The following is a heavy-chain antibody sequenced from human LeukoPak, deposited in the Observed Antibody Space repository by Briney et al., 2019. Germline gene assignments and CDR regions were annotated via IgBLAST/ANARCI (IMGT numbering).Heavy chain of an antibody. D-gene: IGHD2-15*01. Sequence: SETLSLTCAVYGGSFSGYYWSWIRQPPGKGLEWIGEINHSGSTNYNPSLKSRVTISVDTSKNQFSLKLSSVTAADTAVYYCARTIVVVVAATWYYYGMDVWGQGTTVTVSS. CDR1: GGSFSGYY. CDR3: ARTIVVVVAATWYYYGMDV. CDR2: INHSGST. J-gene: IGHJ6*02. V-gene: IGHV4-34*01.